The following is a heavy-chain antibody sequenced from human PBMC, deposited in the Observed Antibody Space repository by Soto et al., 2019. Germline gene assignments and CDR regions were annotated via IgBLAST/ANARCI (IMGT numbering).Heavy chain of an antibody. CDR3: ARDSAAAGPYYFDY. V-gene: IGHV4-59*01. D-gene: IGHD6-13*01. Sequence: QVQLQESGPGLVKPSETLSLTCTVSGGSISSYYWSWIRQPPGKGLEWIGYIYYSGSTNYNPSLTSRVTISVDTSKNQLSLKLSSVTAADTAVYYCARDSAAAGPYYFDYWGQGTLVTVSS. CDR1: GGSISSYY. J-gene: IGHJ4*02. CDR2: IYYSGST.